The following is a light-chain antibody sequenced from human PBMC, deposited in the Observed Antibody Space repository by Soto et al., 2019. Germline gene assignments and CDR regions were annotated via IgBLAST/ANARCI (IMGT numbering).Light chain of an antibody. V-gene: IGKV3-20*01. CDR3: RQYGSSPSYT. Sequence: EIVLTQSPGTLSLSPGERGTLSCRASQSLSSYLAWYQQKPGQAPRLLIYGASSRATGIPDRFSGSGSGTDFTLTISRLEPEDFAVYYCRQYGSSPSYTFGQGTKLEIK. J-gene: IGKJ2*01. CDR2: GAS. CDR1: QSLSSY.